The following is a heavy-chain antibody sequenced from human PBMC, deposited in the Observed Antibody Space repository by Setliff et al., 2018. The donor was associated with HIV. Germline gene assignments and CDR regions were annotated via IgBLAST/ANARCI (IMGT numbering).Heavy chain of an antibody. J-gene: IGHJ5*02. V-gene: IGHV1-24*01. CDR2: FDPEKSEK. CDR3: AAATYYDFWSGYEHWFDP. Sequence: GASVKVSCKVSGHTLTELSMHWVRQAPGKGLEWMGGFDPEKSEKIYAQKLQGRVTMTEDTSTDTAYMELSSLRSEDTAVYYCAAATYYDFWSGYEHWFDPWGQGTLVTVSS. D-gene: IGHD3-3*01. CDR1: GHTLTELS.